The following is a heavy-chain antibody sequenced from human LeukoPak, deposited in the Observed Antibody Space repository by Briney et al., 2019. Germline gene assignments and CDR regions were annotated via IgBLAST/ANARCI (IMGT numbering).Heavy chain of an antibody. D-gene: IGHD6-13*01. Sequence: SETLSLTCTVSGASISSYYWSWIRQPPGEGLEWIGFVYYSGSTNYNPSLKSRVTMSVDTSNSQFSLKLNSVTAADTAVYYCVRRDSSTYWYFDLWGRGTLVTVSS. CDR2: VYYSGST. V-gene: IGHV4-59*08. J-gene: IGHJ2*01. CDR1: GASISSYY. CDR3: VRRDSSTYWYFDL.